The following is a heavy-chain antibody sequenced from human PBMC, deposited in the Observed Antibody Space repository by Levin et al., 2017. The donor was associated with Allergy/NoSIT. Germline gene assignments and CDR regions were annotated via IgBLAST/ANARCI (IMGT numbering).Heavy chain of an antibody. V-gene: IGHV1-18*01. D-gene: IGHD2-21*02. Sequence: PGESLKISCKASGYSFSTYGISWVRQAPGQGLEWMGWISPYNGDTNYAQNLQGRVTMTTDTSTGPVYMELRSLSSDDTAVYYCARDVAQCGGDCFYDTFDIWGQGTMVTVSS. CDR3: ARDVAQCGGDCFYDTFDI. CDR2: ISPYNGDT. CDR1: GYSFSTYG. J-gene: IGHJ3*02.